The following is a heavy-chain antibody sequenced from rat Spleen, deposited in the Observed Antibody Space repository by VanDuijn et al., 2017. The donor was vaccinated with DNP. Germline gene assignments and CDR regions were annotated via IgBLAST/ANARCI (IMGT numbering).Heavy chain of an antibody. V-gene: IGHV5-31*01. Sequence: EVQLVESGGGLVQPGRSLKLSCVASGFTFNNYWMTWIRQAPGKGLEWVASITNTGGSTYYPDTVKGRFTISSNNAKSTLYLQMNSLRSEDTATYYCTRDDYDGYVMDAWGQGASVTVSS. CDR3: TRDDYDGYVMDA. CDR1: GFTFNNYW. D-gene: IGHD1-12*02. J-gene: IGHJ4*01. CDR2: ITNTGGST.